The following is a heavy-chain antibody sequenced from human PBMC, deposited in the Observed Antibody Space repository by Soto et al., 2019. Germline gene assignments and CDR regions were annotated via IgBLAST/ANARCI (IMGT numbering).Heavy chain of an antibody. Sequence: GESLKISCKGSGYSFTSYWIAWVRQMPGKGLECMGIIYPGDSDTRYSPSFEGQVTISADKSINAAYLQWSSLKASDSAMYYCARPFDTSGWYDHWGQGTLVTVSS. J-gene: IGHJ5*02. CDR3: ARPFDTSGWYDH. D-gene: IGHD6-19*01. CDR1: GYSFTSYW. V-gene: IGHV5-51*01. CDR2: IYPGDSDT.